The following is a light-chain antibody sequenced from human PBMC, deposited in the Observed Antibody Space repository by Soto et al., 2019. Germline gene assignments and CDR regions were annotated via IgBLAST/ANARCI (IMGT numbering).Light chain of an antibody. V-gene: IGKV3-20*01. CDR3: QQYDSSPPVT. Sequence: EIVLTQSPGTLSLSPGERATLSCRASQSVSSSYLAWYQQKPGQAPRLLIYGASSRATGIPDRFSGSGSGTYFTLTISSLEPEDFAVYYCQQYDSSPPVTFGQGTKVEIK. CDR1: QSVSSSY. CDR2: GAS. J-gene: IGKJ1*01.